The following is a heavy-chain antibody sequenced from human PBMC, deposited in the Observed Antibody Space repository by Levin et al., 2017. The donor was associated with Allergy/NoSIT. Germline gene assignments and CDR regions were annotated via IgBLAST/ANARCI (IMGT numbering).Heavy chain of an antibody. CDR2: TYYRSKWYN. J-gene: IGHJ5*02. D-gene: IGHD1-1*01. CDR3: ARVGSTWDATATGGFDP. CDR1: GDSVSSKGAD. Sequence: NASETLSLTCDISGDSVSSKGADWNWIRQSPSRGLEWLGRTYYRSKWYNEYAASVKSRLTINPDTSKNQFSLQLNSVTPEDTAVYYCARVGSTWDATATGGFDPWGQGTLVIVSS. V-gene: IGHV6-1*01.